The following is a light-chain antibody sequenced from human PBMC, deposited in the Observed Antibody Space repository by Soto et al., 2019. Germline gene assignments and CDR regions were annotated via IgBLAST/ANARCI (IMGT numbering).Light chain of an antibody. V-gene: IGKV3-15*01. Sequence: EILMTQSPATLAVSPGHRATLSCRASHSAGDNLAGYQQKRGHAPRLLIFGASTRVSGISASFGGSGSGTEFTLTISSVHAEDFAAYYCQKYNDCPLTFGQGTRLEIK. CDR2: GAS. J-gene: IGKJ5*01. CDR1: HSAGDN. CDR3: QKYNDCPLT.